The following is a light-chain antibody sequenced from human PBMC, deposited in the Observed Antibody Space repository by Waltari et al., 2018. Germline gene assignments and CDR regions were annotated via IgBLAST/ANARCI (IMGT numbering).Light chain of an antibody. V-gene: IGKV3-11*01. CDR3: QQRSNWPPSIT. Sequence: EIVLTQSPVTLSLSPGERATLSCRASQSVSSYLAWYQQKPGQAPRLLIYDASNRATGIPARFSGSGSGTGFTLTSSSLEPEDFAVYYCQQRSNWPPSITFGQGTRLEIK. CDR1: QSVSSY. CDR2: DAS. J-gene: IGKJ5*01.